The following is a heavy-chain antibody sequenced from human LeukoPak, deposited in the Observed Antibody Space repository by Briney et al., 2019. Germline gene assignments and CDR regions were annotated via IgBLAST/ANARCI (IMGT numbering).Heavy chain of an antibody. D-gene: IGHD2-15*01. CDR2: IYYSGST. CDR3: ARKENVVPFDP. Sequence: SETLSLTCTVSGGSISSGGYYWSWIRQHPGKGLEWIGYIYYSGSTYYNPSLKSRVTISVDTSKNQFSLKLSSVTAADTAVYYCARKENVVPFDPWGQGTLVTVSS. CDR1: GGSISSGGYY. V-gene: IGHV4-31*03. J-gene: IGHJ5*02.